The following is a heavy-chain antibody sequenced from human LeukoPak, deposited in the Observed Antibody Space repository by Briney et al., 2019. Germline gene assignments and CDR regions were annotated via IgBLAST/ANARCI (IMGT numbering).Heavy chain of an antibody. D-gene: IGHD2-15*01. CDR1: GFTFSSYG. J-gene: IGHJ6*03. V-gene: IGHV4-34*01. Sequence: PGGSLRLSYAASGFTFSSYGMSWIRQSPGKGLEWIGENNLSGRINYNPSLKSRVTISVDTSKNQFSLKLSSVTAADTAVYYCARGRRIVVVVGATRTHRDYYMDVWGKGTTVTVSS. CDR3: ARGRRIVVVVGATRTHRDYYMDV. CDR2: NNLSGRI.